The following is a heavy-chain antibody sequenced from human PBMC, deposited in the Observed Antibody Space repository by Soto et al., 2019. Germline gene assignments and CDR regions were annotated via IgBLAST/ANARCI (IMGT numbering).Heavy chain of an antibody. CDR3: ARSGERNYDFWSGPTQDDAFDI. Sequence: GGSLRLSCAASGFTFSSYSMNWVRQAPGKGLEWVSYISSSSSTIYYADSVKGRFTISRDNAKNSLYLQMNSLRAEDTAVYYCARSGERNYDFWSGPTQDDAFDIWGQGTMVTVSS. J-gene: IGHJ3*02. V-gene: IGHV3-48*01. CDR2: ISSSSSTI. CDR1: GFTFSSYS. D-gene: IGHD3-3*01.